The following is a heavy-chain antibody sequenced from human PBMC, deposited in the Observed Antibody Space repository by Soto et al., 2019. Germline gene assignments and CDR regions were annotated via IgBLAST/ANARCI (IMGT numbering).Heavy chain of an antibody. Sequence: DVQLVESGGGLVKPGGSLTLSCAASGFTFSSYSLSWVRQAPGKGLEWVSSISSGHGDIYYADSVKGRFIGSRDNAKNLLFLQMNNLRVEDTAVYYCALLTSGWYGDFDCWGQEPWSPSPQ. CDR1: GFTFSSYS. CDR2: ISSGHGDI. V-gene: IGHV3-21*01. CDR3: ALLTSGWYGDFDC. J-gene: IGHJ4*01. D-gene: IGHD6-19*01.